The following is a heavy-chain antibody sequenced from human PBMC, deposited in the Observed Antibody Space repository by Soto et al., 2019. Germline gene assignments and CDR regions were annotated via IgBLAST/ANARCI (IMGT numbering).Heavy chain of an antibody. CDR3: ATDQVAFDM. Sequence: ASVKVSCKASGYIFTGYYIQWVRQAPGQGLEWMGWINTKTGGTKYAQKFQGRVTMTRDTSINTAYMEVSRLRSDDTAVYYCATDQVAFDMWGQGTMVT. CDR2: INTKTGGT. V-gene: IGHV1-2*02. J-gene: IGHJ3*02. CDR1: GYIFTGYY.